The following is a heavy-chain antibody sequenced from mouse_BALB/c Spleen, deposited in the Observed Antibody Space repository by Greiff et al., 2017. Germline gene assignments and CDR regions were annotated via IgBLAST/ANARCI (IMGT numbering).Heavy chain of an antibody. V-gene: IGHV5-6-5*01. J-gene: IGHJ2*01. CDR1: GFTFSSYA. D-gene: IGHD2-3*01. CDR2: ISSGGST. CDR3: ERGHDCYYGFDY. Sequence: EVKLMESGGGLVKPGGSLKLSCAASGFTFSSYAMSWVRQTPEKRLEWVASISSGGSTYYPDSVKGRFTISRDNARNILYLQMSSLRSEDTAMYYCERGHDCYYGFDYWGQGTTLTVSS.